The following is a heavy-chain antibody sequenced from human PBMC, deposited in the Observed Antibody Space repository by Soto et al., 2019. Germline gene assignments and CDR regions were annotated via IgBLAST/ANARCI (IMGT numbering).Heavy chain of an antibody. CDR3: ARGVGGSSPWYFDD. D-gene: IGHD6-13*01. J-gene: IGHJ4*01. V-gene: IGHV3-53*04. CDR1: GVSVSSNY. Sequence: EVQLVESGGGLVQSGGSLRLSCAASGVSVSSNYMSWVRQAPGKGLEWVSSIYSGGSTYYADSVKGRFTISRHNSKNTLYLQMNSLRTEDTAVYYCARGVGGSSPWYFDDWGQGTLVTVSS. CDR2: IYSGGST.